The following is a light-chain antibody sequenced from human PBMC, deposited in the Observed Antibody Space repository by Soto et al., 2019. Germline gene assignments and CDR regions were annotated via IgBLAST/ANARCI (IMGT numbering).Light chain of an antibody. CDR1: SSDVGGYNY. J-gene: IGLJ1*01. Sequence: QSALTQPRSVSGSPGQSVTISCTGTSSDVGGYNYVSWYQQHPGKAPKLMIYDVSKRPSGVPDRFSGSKSGNTASLTISGLQAEDEAEYSCCSYAGSYTFNYVFGTGTKVTVL. CDR2: DVS. V-gene: IGLV2-11*01. CDR3: CSYAGSYTFNYV.